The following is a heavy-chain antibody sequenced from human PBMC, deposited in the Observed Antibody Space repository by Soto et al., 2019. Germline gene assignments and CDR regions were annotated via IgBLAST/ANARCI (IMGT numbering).Heavy chain of an antibody. V-gene: IGHV3-9*01. J-gene: IGHJ6*02. CDR2: ITWNSDEI. CDR1: GFTFDDYA. Sequence: DVQLVESGGGLVQPGRSLRLSCAASGFTFDDYAMHWVRQRPGRGLEWVSGITWNSDEIGYPDSVKGRFSISRDNAKKYLYLQMNSLRPDDTALYYCAASRGFDSSGYSGYYYGMAVWGQGTTVTVSS. CDR3: AASRGFDSSGYSGYYYGMAV. D-gene: IGHD3-22*01.